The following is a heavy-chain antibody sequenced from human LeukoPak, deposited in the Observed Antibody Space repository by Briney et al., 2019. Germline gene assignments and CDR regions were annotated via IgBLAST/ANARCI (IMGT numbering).Heavy chain of an antibody. J-gene: IGHJ4*02. CDR3: ARGGWYQLP. V-gene: IGHV3-7*05. D-gene: IGHD2-2*01. CDR1: GFSLSTYW. Sequence: VGSLRLSCAASGFSLSTYWMSWVRQAPGKGPEWVANIKQDGSEKNYVDSVKGRFTISRDNARNSLYLQMNSLRAEDTAVYYCARGGWYQLPWGQGTLVTISS. CDR2: IKQDGSEK.